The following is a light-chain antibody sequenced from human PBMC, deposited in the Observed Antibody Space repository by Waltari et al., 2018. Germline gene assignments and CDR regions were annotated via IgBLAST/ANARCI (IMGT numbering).Light chain of an antibody. CDR2: KAS. CDR3: QQYNNYSPLT. CDR1: QSISSW. Sequence: DIQMTQSPSTLSAFVGDRVTITCRASQSISSWLAWYQQKLGKASKLLIYKASILETGVPSRFSGIGSGTEFTLTISSLPPDDFATYYCQQYNNYSPLTFGGGTKVEIK. J-gene: IGKJ4*01. V-gene: IGKV1-5*03.